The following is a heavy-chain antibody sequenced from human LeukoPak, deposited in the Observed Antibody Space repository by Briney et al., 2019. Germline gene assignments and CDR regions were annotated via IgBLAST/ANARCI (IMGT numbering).Heavy chain of an antibody. V-gene: IGHV4-59*01. CDR2: IYYSGST. CDR3: ARGFGWNDAFDI. CDR1: GGSISSYY. J-gene: IGHJ3*02. Sequence: SETLSLTCTVSGGSISSYYWSWVRQPPGKGLEWIGYIYYSGSTNYNPSLKSRVTISVDTSKNQFSLKLSSVTAADTAVYYCARGFGWNDAFDIWGQGTMVTVSS. D-gene: IGHD3-10*01.